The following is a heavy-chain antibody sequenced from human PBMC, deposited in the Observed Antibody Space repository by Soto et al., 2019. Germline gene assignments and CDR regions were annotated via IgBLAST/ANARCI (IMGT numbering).Heavy chain of an antibody. CDR2: INHSGST. CDR1: GGSFSGYY. J-gene: IGHJ4*02. V-gene: IGHV4-34*01. Sequence: PSETLSLTCAVYGGSFSGYYWSWIRQPPGKGLEWIGEINHSGSTNYNPSLKSRVTISVDTSKNQFSLKLSSVTAADTAVYYCARVITFFGSGSYYNIDYWGQGTLVTVPS. CDR3: ARVITFFGSGSYYNIDY. D-gene: IGHD3-10*01.